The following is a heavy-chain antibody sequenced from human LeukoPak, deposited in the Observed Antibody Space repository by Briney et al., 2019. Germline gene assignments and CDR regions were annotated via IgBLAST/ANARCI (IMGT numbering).Heavy chain of an antibody. D-gene: IGHD5-24*01. CDR1: GYTFTGYY. CDR3: ARETVEMATFGGDNYYYYYYMDV. CDR2: INPNSGGT. J-gene: IGHJ6*03. V-gene: IGHV1-2*02. Sequence: GASVKVSCKASGYTFTGYYMHWVRQAPGQGLEWMGWINPNSGGTNYAQKFQGRVTMTRDTSISTAYMELSRLRSDDTAVYYCARETVEMATFGGDNYYYYYYMDVWGKGTTVTISS.